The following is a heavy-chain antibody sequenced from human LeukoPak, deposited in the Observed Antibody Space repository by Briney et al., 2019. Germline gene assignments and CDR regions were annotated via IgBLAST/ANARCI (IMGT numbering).Heavy chain of an antibody. V-gene: IGHV1-46*01. CDR1: GYTFTNYF. CDR3: ASGDYCTNGVCYTIGLGD. J-gene: IGHJ4*02. D-gene: IGHD2-8*01. CDR2: INPSGGST. Sequence: ASVKVSCKASGYTFTNYFMHWVRQAPGQGLEWMGIINPSGGSTSYAQKFQGRVTMTRDMSTSTVYMELSSLRSEDTAVYYCASGDYCTNGVCYTIGLGDWGQGTLVTVSS.